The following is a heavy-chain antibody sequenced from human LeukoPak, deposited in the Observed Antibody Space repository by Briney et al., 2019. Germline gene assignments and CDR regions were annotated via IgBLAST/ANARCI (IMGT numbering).Heavy chain of an antibody. CDR1: GGTFSSYA. J-gene: IGHJ6*03. CDR2: IIPIFGTA. V-gene: IGHV1-69*05. Sequence: GSSVKVSCKASGGTFSSYAISWVRQAPGQGLEWMGGIIPIFGTANYAQKFQGRVTITTDESTSTAYMELNSLRSEDTAVYYCARGLGIQEDYYYYYMDVWGKGTTVTVSS. CDR3: ARGLGIQEDYYYYYMDV. D-gene: IGHD7-27*01.